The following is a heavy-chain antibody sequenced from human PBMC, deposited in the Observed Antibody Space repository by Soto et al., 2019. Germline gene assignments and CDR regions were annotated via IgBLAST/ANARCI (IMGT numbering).Heavy chain of an antibody. J-gene: IGHJ4*02. CDR2: TYYRSKWYN. V-gene: IGHV6-1*01. CDR3: APVPYTNHSHYINPPHN. D-gene: IGHD4-4*01. Sequence: SQTLSLTCAISGDSVSSNSAAWNWIRQSPSRGLEWLGRTYYRSKWYNDYAVSVKSRITINPDTSKNQFSLQLNSVTPEDTALYYCAPVPYTNHSHYINPPHNWGPGTLV. CDR1: GDSVSSNSAA.